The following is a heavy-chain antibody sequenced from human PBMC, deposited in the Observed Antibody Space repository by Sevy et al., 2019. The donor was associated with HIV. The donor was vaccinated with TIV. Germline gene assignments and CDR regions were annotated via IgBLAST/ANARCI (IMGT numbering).Heavy chain of an antibody. CDR3: ARGLYSEFWSGSINFYYGLDI. D-gene: IGHD3-3*01. CDR2: IIPVFDLV. J-gene: IGHJ6*02. V-gene: IGHV1-69*13. Sequence: ASVKVSCKASGDTFSSYSISWVRQAPGQGLEWMGGIIPVFDLVKYAQNFQGRVTIIAVESTSTVYMELSSLRSDDTAVYYCARGLYSEFWSGSINFYYGLDIWGQGTTVTVSS. CDR1: GDTFSSYS.